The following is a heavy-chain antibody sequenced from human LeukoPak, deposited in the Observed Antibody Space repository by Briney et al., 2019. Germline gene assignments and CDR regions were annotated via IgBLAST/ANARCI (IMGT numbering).Heavy chain of an antibody. CDR1: GFTFSSYA. Sequence: RAGGSLRLSCAASGFTFSSYAMSWVRQAPGKGLEWVSSISSSTSYIYYADSVKARFTISRDNAKNSLYLQMNSLRTEDTAVYCARGGSGNWKAPFDYWGQGTLVTVPS. J-gene: IGHJ4*02. CDR3: ARGGSGNWKAPFDY. CDR2: ISSSTSYI. D-gene: IGHD1-1*01. V-gene: IGHV3-21*01.